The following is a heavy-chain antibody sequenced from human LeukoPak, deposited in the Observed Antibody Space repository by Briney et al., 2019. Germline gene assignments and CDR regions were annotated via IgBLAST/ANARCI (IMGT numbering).Heavy chain of an antibody. CDR3: AKVSAPWQWLVIGYYFDY. V-gene: IGHV3-30*18. CDR2: ISYDGSNK. J-gene: IGHJ4*02. CDR1: GFTFNNYG. D-gene: IGHD6-19*01. Sequence: PGGSLRLSCAASGFTFNNYGMHYVRQAPGKGLEWVAVISYDGSNKYYADSVKGRFTISRDNSKNTLYLQMNSLRAEDTAVYYCAKVSAPWQWLVIGYYFDYWGQGTLVTVSS.